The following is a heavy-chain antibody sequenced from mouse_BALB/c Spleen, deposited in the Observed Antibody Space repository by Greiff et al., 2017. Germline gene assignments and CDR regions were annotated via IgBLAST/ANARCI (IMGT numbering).Heavy chain of an antibody. CDR2: IWGDGST. V-gene: IGHV2-6-7*01. Sequence: VMLVESGPGLVAPSQSLSITCTVSGFSLTGYGVNWVRQPPGKGLEWLGMIWGDGSTDYNSALKSRLSISKDNSKSQVFLKMNSLQTDDTARYYCAREGNYGSSYPFAYWGQGTLVTVSA. D-gene: IGHD1-1*01. J-gene: IGHJ3*01. CDR1: GFSLTGYG. CDR3: AREGNYGSSYPFAY.